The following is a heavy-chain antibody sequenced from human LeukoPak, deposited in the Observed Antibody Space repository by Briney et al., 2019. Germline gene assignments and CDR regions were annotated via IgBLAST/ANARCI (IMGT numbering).Heavy chain of an antibody. Sequence: GGSLRLSCAASGFTFSSYAMHWVRQAPGKGLEYVSAISSNGGSTYYANSVKGRFTISRDNSKNTLYLQMGSLRAEDMAVYYCARDRVYCSGGSCEYDYYYYMDVWGKGTTVTVSS. CDR1: GFTFSSYA. D-gene: IGHD2-15*01. J-gene: IGHJ6*03. V-gene: IGHV3-64*01. CDR3: ARDRVYCSGGSCEYDYYYYMDV. CDR2: ISSNGGST.